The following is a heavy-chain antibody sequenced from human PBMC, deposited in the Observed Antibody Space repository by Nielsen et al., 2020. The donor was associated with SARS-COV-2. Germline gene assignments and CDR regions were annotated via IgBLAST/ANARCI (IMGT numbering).Heavy chain of an antibody. CDR2: INHSGST. Sequence: SETLSLTCGVYGGSFSGYHWTWIRQPPGKGLEWIGEINHSGSTNYNPSLKSRVTISVDTSKNQFSLKLSSVTAADTAVYYCARHSEWELLIDYWGQGTLVTVSS. CDR1: GGSFSGYH. CDR3: ARHSEWELLIDY. J-gene: IGHJ4*02. V-gene: IGHV4-34*01. D-gene: IGHD1-26*01.